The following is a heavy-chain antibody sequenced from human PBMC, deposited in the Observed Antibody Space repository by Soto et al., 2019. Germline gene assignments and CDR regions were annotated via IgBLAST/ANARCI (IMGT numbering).Heavy chain of an antibody. D-gene: IGHD3-10*01. J-gene: IGHJ4*02. V-gene: IGHV3-15*01. CDR2: IKSKTDGGTT. CDR3: TTSYGSGSYYLYNFDY. Sequence: LSLTCAASGFTFSNAWMSWVRQAPGKGLEWVGRIKSKTDGGTTDYAAPVKGRFTISRDDSKNTLYLQMNSLKTEDTAVYYCTTSYGSGSYYLYNFDYWGQGTLVTVSS. CDR1: GFTFSNAW.